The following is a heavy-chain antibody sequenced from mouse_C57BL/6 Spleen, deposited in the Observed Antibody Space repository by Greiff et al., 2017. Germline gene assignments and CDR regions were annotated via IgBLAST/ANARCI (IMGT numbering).Heavy chain of an antibody. V-gene: IGHV1-82*01. CDR2: IYPGDGDT. CDR1: GYAFSSSW. D-gene: IGHD3-2*02. CDR3: ARRDSSGYWFAY. J-gene: IGHJ3*01. Sequence: VQLKESGPELVKPGASVKISCKASGYAFSSSWMNWVKQRPGKGLEWIGRIYPGDGDTNYNGKFKGKATLTADKSSSTAYMQLSSLTSEDSAVYFCARRDSSGYWFAYWGQGTLVTVSA.